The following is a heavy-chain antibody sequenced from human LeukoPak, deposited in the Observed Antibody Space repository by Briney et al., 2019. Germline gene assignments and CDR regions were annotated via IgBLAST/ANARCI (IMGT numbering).Heavy chain of an antibody. CDR2: IPSDGSDN. D-gene: IGHD4-17*01. CDR3: AKGLGDYDDFRLGY. J-gene: IGHJ4*02. CDR1: VFTFSTYG. V-gene: IGHV3-30*02. Sequence: PGGSLRLSCAASVFTFSTYGFHWLRQAPGKGLEWVAFIPSDGSDNYYANSVKGRFTISRDNSKNTLYLQMNSLRSEDTAVYYCAKGLGDYDDFRLGYWGQGTLVTVSS.